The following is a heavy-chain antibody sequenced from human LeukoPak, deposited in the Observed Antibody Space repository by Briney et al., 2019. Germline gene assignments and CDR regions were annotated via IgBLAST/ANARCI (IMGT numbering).Heavy chain of an antibody. V-gene: IGHV3-64D*09. Sequence: GGSLRLSCSASGFTFSSYAMHWVRQAPGKGLEYVSATSSNGGSTYYADSVKGRFTISRDNSKNTLYLQMSSLRAEDTAVYYCVKVIVWGQGTTVTVSS. J-gene: IGHJ6*02. CDR3: VKVIV. CDR2: TSSNGGST. CDR1: GFTFSSYA.